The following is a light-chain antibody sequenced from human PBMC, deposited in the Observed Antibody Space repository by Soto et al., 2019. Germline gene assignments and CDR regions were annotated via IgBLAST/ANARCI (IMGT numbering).Light chain of an antibody. CDR1: HSVDSR. CDR3: QHYTNWPLT. V-gene: IGKV3-15*01. CDR2: DAS. Sequence: EIVMTQSPATLSVSPGDRATLSCRASHSVDSRLAWYQEKPGQAPSLLIYDASTRATGLPARFSGSGSGTEFTLTISSLQSEEFAVYYCQHYTNWPLTFGGGTNVEIK. J-gene: IGKJ4*01.